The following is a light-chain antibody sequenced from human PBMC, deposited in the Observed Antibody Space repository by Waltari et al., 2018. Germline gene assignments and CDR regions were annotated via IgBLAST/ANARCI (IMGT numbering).Light chain of an antibody. V-gene: IGKV4-1*01. CDR2: WAS. CDR1: QSVLYNANNKNY. CDR3: QQYYSTIT. J-gene: IGKJ5*01. Sequence: DIVITQSPDSLALSLGERDTTNRTSSQSVLYNANNKNYLAWYQQKPGQPPQLPIYWASTRESGVPDRFSGSGSGTDFTLTISSLQAEDVAVYYCQQYYSTITFGQGTRLDIK.